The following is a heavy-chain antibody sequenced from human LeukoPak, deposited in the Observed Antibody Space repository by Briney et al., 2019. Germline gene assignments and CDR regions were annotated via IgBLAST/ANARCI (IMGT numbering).Heavy chain of an antibody. CDR2: ISSSSSTI. CDR1: GFTFSSYS. CDR3: ARDRPGSHYYMDV. J-gene: IGHJ6*03. V-gene: IGHV3-48*04. D-gene: IGHD1-26*01. Sequence: GGSLRLSCAASGFTFSSYSMNWVRQAPGKGLEWVSYISSSSSTIYYADSVKGRFTISRDNAKNTLYLQMNSLRAEDTAVYFCARDRPGSHYYMDVWGKGATVIVSS.